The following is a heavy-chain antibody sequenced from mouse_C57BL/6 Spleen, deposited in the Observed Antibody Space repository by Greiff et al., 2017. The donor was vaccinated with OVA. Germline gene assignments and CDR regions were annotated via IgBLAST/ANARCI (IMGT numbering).Heavy chain of an antibody. CDR1: GYTFTSYW. J-gene: IGHJ4*01. CDR2: IYPGSGST. Sequence: QVQLQQSGAELVKPGASVKMSCKASGYTFTSYWITWVKQRPGQGLEWIGDIYPGSGSTNYNEKFKSKATLTVDTSSSTAYMQLSSLTSEDSAVYYCAREGITTVVATDYAMDYWGQGTSVTVSS. V-gene: IGHV1-55*01. CDR3: AREGITTVVATDYAMDY. D-gene: IGHD1-1*01.